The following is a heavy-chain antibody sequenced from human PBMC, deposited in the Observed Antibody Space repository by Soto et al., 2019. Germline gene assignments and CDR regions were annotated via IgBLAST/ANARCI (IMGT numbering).Heavy chain of an antibody. V-gene: IGHV3-23*01. CDR1: GFTFSSYA. CDR3: AKGGGSHYYDSSGYTDY. D-gene: IGHD3-22*01. J-gene: IGHJ4*02. Sequence: EVQLLESGRGLVQPGGSLRLSCAASGFTFSSYAMSWVRQAPGKGLEWVSAISGSGGSTYYADSVKGRFTISRDNSKNTLYLQMNSLRAEVTAVYYCAKGGGSHYYDSSGYTDYWGQGTLVTVSS. CDR2: ISGSGGST.